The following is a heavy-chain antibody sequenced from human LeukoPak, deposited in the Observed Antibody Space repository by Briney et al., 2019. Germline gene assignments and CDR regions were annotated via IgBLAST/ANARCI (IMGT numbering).Heavy chain of an antibody. CDR3: AKDQNQYQLLINWFDP. CDR1: GFTFSSYG. J-gene: IGHJ5*02. CDR2: IRYDGSNK. V-gene: IGHV3-30*02. D-gene: IGHD2-2*01. Sequence: GGSLRLSCAASGFTFSSYGMHWVRQAPGKGLEWVAFIRYDGSNKYYADSVKGRFTISRDNSKNTLYLQMNSLRAEDTAVYYCAKDQNQYQLLINWFDPWGQGTLVTVSS.